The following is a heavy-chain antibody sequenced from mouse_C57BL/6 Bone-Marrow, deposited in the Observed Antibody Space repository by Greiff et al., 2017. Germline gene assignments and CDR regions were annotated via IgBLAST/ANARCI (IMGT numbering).Heavy chain of an antibody. CDR2: IDPSDSYT. CDR3: ARGLDSSGNWYFDV. J-gene: IGHJ1*03. CDR1: GSTFTSYW. D-gene: IGHD3-2*02. V-gene: IGHV1-50*01. Sequence: QVQLQQPGAELVKPGASVKLSCKASGSTFTSYWMQWVKQRPGQGLEWIGEIDPSDSYTNYNQKFKGKATLTVDTSSSTAYMQLSSLTSEDSAVYYCARGLDSSGNWYFDVWGTGTTVTVSS.